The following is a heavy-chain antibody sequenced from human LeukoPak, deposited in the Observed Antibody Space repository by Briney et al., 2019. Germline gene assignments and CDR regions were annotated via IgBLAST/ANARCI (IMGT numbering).Heavy chain of an antibody. CDR2: IRYDGSNK. Sequence: GGSLRLSCAASGFTFSSYGMHWVRQAPGKGLEWVAFIRYDGSNKYYADSVKGRFTISRDNSKNTLYLQMNSLRAEDTAVYYCARFPFGARDTAIWGQGTLITVSS. CDR3: ARFPFGARDTAI. CDR1: GFTFSSYG. D-gene: IGHD5-18*01. V-gene: IGHV3-30*02. J-gene: IGHJ4*02.